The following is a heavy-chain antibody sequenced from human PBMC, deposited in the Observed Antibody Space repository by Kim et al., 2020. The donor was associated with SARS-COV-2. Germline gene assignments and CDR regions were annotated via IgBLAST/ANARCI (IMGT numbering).Heavy chain of an antibody. J-gene: IGHJ4*02. V-gene: IGHV4-39*01. Sequence: YKPTLKSRVTIYEDTAKNQFSPRLSSVTAADTAVYYCAKRPGGDSDYFDYWGQGTLVTVSS. CDR3: AKRPGGDSDYFDY. D-gene: IGHD2-21*02.